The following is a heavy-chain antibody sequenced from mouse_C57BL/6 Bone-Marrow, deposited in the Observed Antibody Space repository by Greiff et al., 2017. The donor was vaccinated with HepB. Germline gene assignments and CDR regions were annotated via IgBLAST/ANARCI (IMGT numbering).Heavy chain of an antibody. CDR1: GFSFNTYA. V-gene: IGHV10-1*01. Sequence: EVKVVESGGGLVQPKGSLKLSCAASGFSFNTYAMNWVRQAPGKGLEWVARIRSKSNNYATYYADSVKDRFTISRDDSESMLYLQINNLKTEDTAMYYCVRFVYYYAMDYWGQGTSVTVSS. CDR3: VRFVYYYAMDY. J-gene: IGHJ4*01. CDR2: IRSKSNNYAT.